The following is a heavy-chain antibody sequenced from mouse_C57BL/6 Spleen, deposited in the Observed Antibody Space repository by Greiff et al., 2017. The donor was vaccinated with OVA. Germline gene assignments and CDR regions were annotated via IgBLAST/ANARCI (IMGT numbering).Heavy chain of an antibody. D-gene: IGHD2-4*01. V-gene: IGHV3-1*01. Sequence: EVKVEESGPGMVKPSQSLSLTCTVTGYSITSGYDWHWIRHFPGNKLEWMGYISYSGSTNYNPSLKSRISITHDTSKNHFFLKLNSVTTEDTATYYCAMIYYDYDEYFDVWGTGTTVTVSS. CDR2: ISYSGST. J-gene: IGHJ1*03. CDR3: AMIYYDYDEYFDV. CDR1: GYSITSGYD.